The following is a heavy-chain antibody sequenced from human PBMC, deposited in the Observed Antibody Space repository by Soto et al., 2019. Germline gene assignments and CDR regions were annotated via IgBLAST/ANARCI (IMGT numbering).Heavy chain of an antibody. CDR2: ISYDGSNK. V-gene: IGHV3-30*18. Sequence: QVQLVESGGGVVQPGTSLRRSCAASGFTFCSYGMHWVRQAPGKGLEWVAVISYDGSNKYYADSVKGRFTISRDNSKNTLYLQMNSLRAEDTAVYYCAKDRRPNYYYGMDVWGQGTTVIVSS. CDR3: AKDRRPNYYYGMDV. D-gene: IGHD6-25*01. CDR1: GFTFCSYG. J-gene: IGHJ6*02.